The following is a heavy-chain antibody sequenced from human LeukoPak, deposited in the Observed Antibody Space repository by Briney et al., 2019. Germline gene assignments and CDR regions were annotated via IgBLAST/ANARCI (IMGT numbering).Heavy chain of an antibody. Sequence: SETLSLTCAVYGGSLSGYYWSWIRQPPGKGLEWIGEINHSGSTNYNPSLKSRVTISVDTSKNQFSLKLSSVTAADTAVYYCARGFRFRFDPWGQGTLVTVSS. V-gene: IGHV4-34*01. J-gene: IGHJ5*02. CDR1: GGSLSGYY. CDR2: INHSGST. CDR3: ARGFRFRFDP. D-gene: IGHD2/OR15-2a*01.